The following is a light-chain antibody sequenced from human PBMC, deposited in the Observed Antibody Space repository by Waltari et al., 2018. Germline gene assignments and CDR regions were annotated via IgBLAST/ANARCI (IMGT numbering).Light chain of an antibody. J-gene: IGKJ5*01. CDR1: QDISNY. V-gene: IGKV1-33*01. Sequence: DLQMTQSPSSLSASVGDRVTITCQASQDISNYLNWYQQKPGKAPKLLIYDASNLETGVPSRFSGSGSGTDFTFTISSLQPEDIATYYCQQYDNLPTFGQGTRL. CDR3: QQYDNLPT. CDR2: DAS.